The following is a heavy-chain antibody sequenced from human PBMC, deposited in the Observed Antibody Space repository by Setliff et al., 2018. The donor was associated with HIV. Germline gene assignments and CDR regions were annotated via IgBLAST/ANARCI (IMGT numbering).Heavy chain of an antibody. J-gene: IGHJ4*02. CDR2: VIPSTGDT. CDR3: VIRKAGSGGSRPIDY. CDR1: GYTFTSYY. D-gene: IGHD6-19*01. V-gene: IGHV1-46*01. Sequence: ASVKVSCKASGYTFTSYYIHWVRQAPGQGLEWMGIVIPSTGDTNYAQNFQGRVTMTRDTSTNTVYMDLSSLTSEDTAVYYCVIRKAGSGGSRPIDYWGQGTPVTVSS.